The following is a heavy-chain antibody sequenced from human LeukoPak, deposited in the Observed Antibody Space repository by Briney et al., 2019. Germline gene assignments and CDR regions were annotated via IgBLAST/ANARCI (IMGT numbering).Heavy chain of an antibody. CDR2: ISSSSSYI. Sequence: PGGSLRLSCAASGFTFSSYRMNWVRQAPGKGLEWVSSISSSSSYIYYADSVKGRFTTSRDNAKNSLYLQMNSLRAEDTAVYYCARESDYYGSGSYNWFDPWGQGTLVTVSS. CDR3: ARESDYYGSGSYNWFDP. CDR1: GFTFSSYR. D-gene: IGHD3-10*01. V-gene: IGHV3-21*01. J-gene: IGHJ5*02.